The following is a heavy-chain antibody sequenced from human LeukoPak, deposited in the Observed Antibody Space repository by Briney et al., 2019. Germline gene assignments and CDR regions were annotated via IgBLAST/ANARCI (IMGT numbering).Heavy chain of an antibody. Sequence: GSLRLSCAASGFTFSSYAMSWIRQPPGKGLEWIGEINHSGSTNCNPSLKSRVTISVDTSKNQFSLKLSSVTAADTAVYYCARVIRPGHYDSSATGSWFDPWGQGTLVTVSS. CDR1: GFTFSSYA. J-gene: IGHJ5*02. V-gene: IGHV4-34*01. CDR2: INHSGST. D-gene: IGHD3-22*01. CDR3: ARVIRPGHYDSSATGSWFDP.